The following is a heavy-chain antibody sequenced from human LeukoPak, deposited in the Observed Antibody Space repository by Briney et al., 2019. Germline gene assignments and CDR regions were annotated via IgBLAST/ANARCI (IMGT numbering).Heavy chain of an antibody. CDR2: ISTSSSYI. D-gene: IGHD6-13*01. CDR3: ARVKDHRGIAVAGSDY. Sequence: GGSLRLSCAASGFTFSSYSMNWVRQAPGKGLEWVASISTSSSYIYYADSLKGRFTISRDNAKNSMYLQMNSLRTEDTAVYYCARVKDHRGIAVAGSDYWGQGTLVTVSS. V-gene: IGHV3-21*01. J-gene: IGHJ4*02. CDR1: GFTFSSYS.